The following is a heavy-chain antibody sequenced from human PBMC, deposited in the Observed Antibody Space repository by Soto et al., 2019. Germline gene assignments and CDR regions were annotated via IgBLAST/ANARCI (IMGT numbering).Heavy chain of an antibody. CDR1: GFTFSSYE. V-gene: IGHV3-48*03. Sequence: EVQLVESGGGLVQPGGSLRLSCAASGFTFSSYEMNWVRQAPGKGLEWVSYISSSGSTIYYADSVKGRFTISRDNAKNSLYLQMNSLRAEDTAVYYCARDGYARGVVPAGAHYYYGMDVWGQGTTVTVSS. J-gene: IGHJ6*02. D-gene: IGHD2-2*01. CDR3: ARDGYARGVVPAGAHYYYGMDV. CDR2: ISSSGSTI.